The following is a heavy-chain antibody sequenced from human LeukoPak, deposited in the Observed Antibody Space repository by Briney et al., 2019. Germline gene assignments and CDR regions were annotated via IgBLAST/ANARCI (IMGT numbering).Heavy chain of an antibody. Sequence: TGGSLRLSCAASEFSVGSNYMTWVRQAPGKGLEWVSSISSSSSYIYYADSVKGRFTISRDNAKNSLYLQMNSLRAEDTAVYYCARLSGSYYGSSPDWGQGTLVTVSS. J-gene: IGHJ4*02. CDR2: ISSSSSYI. D-gene: IGHD1-26*01. V-gene: IGHV3-21*01. CDR3: ARLSGSYYGSSPD. CDR1: EFSVGSNY.